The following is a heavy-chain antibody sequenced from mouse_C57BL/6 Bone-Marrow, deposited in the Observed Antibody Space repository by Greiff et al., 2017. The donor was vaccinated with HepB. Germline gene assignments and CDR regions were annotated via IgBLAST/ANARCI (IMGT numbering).Heavy chain of an antibody. Sequence: VQLQQPGAELVMPGASVKLSCKASGYTFTSYWMHWVKQRPGQGLEWIGEIDPSDSYTNYNQKFKGKSTLTVDKSSSTAYMQLSSLTSEDSAVYYCASRGFTTVVGDYAMDYWGQGTSVTVSS. CDR2: IDPSDSYT. CDR1: GYTFTSYW. J-gene: IGHJ4*01. CDR3: ASRGFTTVVGDYAMDY. D-gene: IGHD1-1*01. V-gene: IGHV1-69*01.